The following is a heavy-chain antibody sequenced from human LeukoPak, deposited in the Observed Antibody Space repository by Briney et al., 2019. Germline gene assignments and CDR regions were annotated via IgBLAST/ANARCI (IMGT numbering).Heavy chain of an antibody. CDR2: IYTSGST. V-gene: IGHV4-61*02. CDR3: ARDYDVLTAYPPTQLFDP. J-gene: IGHJ5*02. Sequence: PSETLSLTCTVPGGSISSDSYYWTWIRQPAGKGLEWIGRIYTSGSTNYNPSLKSRVTMSVDTSKNQFSLKLNSVTAADTAVYYCARDYDVLTAYPPTQLFDPWGQGTLVTVSS. D-gene: IGHD3-9*01. CDR1: GGSISSDSYY.